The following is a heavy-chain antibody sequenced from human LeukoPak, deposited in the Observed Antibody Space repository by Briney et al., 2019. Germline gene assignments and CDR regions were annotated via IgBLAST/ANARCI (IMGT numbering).Heavy chain of an antibody. D-gene: IGHD3-10*01. CDR2: ISGSGGST. Sequence: PGGSLRLSCAASGFTFSSFAMSWVRQAPGKGLEWVSAISGSGGSTYYADSVKGRFTISRDNSKNTLYLQMNSLRAEDTAVYYCAKDVSKVRGEEFDYWGQGTLVTVSS. CDR1: GFTFSSFA. V-gene: IGHV3-23*01. CDR3: AKDVSKVRGEEFDY. J-gene: IGHJ4*02.